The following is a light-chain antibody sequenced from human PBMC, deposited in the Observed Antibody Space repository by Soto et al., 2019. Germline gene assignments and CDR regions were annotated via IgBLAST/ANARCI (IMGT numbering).Light chain of an antibody. CDR2: GAS. CDR3: QQYDSSPLWT. CDR1: QSVSSNY. Sequence: IVLTQFPGTLSLSPGERATLSCRASQSVSSNYLAWFQHKPGEAPRLLIYGASNRATAIPDRFSGSGSGTDFTLTISRLEPEDFAVYYCQQYDSSPLWTFGQGTKVEIK. J-gene: IGKJ1*01. V-gene: IGKV3-20*01.